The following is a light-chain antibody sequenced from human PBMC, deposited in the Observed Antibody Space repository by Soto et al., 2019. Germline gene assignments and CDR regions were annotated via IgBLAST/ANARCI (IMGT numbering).Light chain of an antibody. V-gene: IGKV1-27*01. CDR2: GSS. CDR3: QKYDSDPRT. CDR1: QGISNF. J-gene: IGKJ1*01. Sequence: DIQMTQSPSSLSASVGDRVTITCRASQGISNFLAWYQQKPGKVPIRLIYGSSTLQSGFPSRFSGGGSGTDFTLTISSLQPEDVATYYCQKYDSDPRTFGQGNKVEIK.